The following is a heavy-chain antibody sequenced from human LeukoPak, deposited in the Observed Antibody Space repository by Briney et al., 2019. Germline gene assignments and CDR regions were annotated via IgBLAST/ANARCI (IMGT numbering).Heavy chain of an antibody. CDR3: AKDRVATERYYMDV. CDR1: GFTFSSYG. Sequence: GGTLRLSCAASGFTFSSYGMHWVRQAPGKGLEWVAFIRYDGSNKYYADSVKGRFTISRDNSKNTLYLQMNSLRAEDTAVYYCAKDRVATERYYMDVWGKGTTVTISS. D-gene: IGHD6-13*01. J-gene: IGHJ6*03. V-gene: IGHV3-30*02. CDR2: IRYDGSNK.